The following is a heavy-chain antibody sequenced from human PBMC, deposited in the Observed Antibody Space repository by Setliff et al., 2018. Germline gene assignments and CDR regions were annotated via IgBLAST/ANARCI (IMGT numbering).Heavy chain of an antibody. CDR3: ARHFRSSKVQFLEYLTDYYFDS. CDR2: INHSGST. V-gene: IGHV4-39*01. J-gene: IGHJ4*02. Sequence: SETLSLTCTASGGSISTDHYYWGWIRQPPGKGLEWIGEINHSGSTNYNPSLKSRVTISLDTSKNQFSLKLSSVTAADTAVYYCARHFRSSKVQFLEYLTDYYFDSWGQGTLVTVSS. CDR1: GGSISTDHYY. D-gene: IGHD3-3*01.